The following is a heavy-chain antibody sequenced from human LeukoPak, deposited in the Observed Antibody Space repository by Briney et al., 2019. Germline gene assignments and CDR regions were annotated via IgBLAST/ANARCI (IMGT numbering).Heavy chain of an antibody. Sequence: ASVKVSCKASGGTFSSYAISWVRQAPGQGLEWMGGIIPIFGTANYAQKFQGRVTITADESTSTAYVELSSLRSEDTAVYYCARAPGFGEPNNPGGNWFDPWGQGTLVTVSS. CDR1: GGTFSSYA. CDR3: ARAPGFGEPNNPGGNWFDP. J-gene: IGHJ5*02. V-gene: IGHV1-69*13. CDR2: IIPIFGTA. D-gene: IGHD3-10*01.